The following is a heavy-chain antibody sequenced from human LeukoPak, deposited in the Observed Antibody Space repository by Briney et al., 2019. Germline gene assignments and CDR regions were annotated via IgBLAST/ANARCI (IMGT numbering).Heavy chain of an antibody. Sequence: GGSLRLSCAASGFTFSRYTIHWVRQAPGKGLEWVANIKQDGSEKYYADSVKGRFIISRDNAKNALYLQMSSLRAEDTAIYYCARRYFDYWGQGTLVTVSS. CDR3: ARRYFDY. V-gene: IGHV3-7*03. CDR2: IKQDGSEK. J-gene: IGHJ4*02. CDR1: GFTFSRYT.